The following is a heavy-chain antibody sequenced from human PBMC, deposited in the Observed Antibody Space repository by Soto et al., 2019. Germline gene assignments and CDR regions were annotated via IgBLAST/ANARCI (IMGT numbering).Heavy chain of an antibody. CDR1: GFTFSSYG. J-gene: IGHJ6*02. V-gene: IGHV3-30*18. Sequence: GGSLRLSCAASGFTFSSYGMHWVRQAPGKGLEWVAVISYDGSNKYYADSVKGRFTISRDNSKNTLYLQMNSLRAEDTAVYYCAKDLEYSSSAGDYYYGMDVWGQGTTVTVSS. D-gene: IGHD6-6*01. CDR2: ISYDGSNK. CDR3: AKDLEYSSSAGDYYYGMDV.